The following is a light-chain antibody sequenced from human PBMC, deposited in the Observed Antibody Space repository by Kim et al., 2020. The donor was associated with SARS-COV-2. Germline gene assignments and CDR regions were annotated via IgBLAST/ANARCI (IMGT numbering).Light chain of an antibody. CDR1: QSVGTD. Sequence: EILMTQSPATLSLSPGDRATLSCRASQSVGTDLAWYQQKPGQAPRLLVYGASTTATGIPARFSGSGSGTEFTLTISSLQSEDFAVYYCQQYYKWPPWTFGQGTKVEIK. V-gene: IGKV3-15*01. J-gene: IGKJ1*01. CDR2: GAS. CDR3: QQYYKWPPWT.